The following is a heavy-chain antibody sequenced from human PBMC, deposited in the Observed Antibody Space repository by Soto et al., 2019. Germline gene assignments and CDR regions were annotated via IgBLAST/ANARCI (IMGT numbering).Heavy chain of an antibody. D-gene: IGHD6-13*01. CDR1: GYTFTGYY. J-gene: IGHJ4*02. Sequence: GASVKVSCKASGYTFTGYYMHWVRQAPGQGLEWMGWINPNSGGTNYAQKFQGWVTMTRDTSISTAYMELSRLRSDDTAVYYCARALHSSSWPYYFDYWGQGTLVTVSS. V-gene: IGHV1-2*04. CDR2: INPNSGGT. CDR3: ARALHSSSWPYYFDY.